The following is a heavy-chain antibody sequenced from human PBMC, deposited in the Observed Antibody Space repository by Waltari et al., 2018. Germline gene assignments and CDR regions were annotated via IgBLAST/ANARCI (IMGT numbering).Heavy chain of an antibody. CDR3: ARDRAAYCGGDCSSGVDY. Sequence: VQLVESGGGVVQPGRSLRLSCAASGFTFSSYWMSWVRQAPGKGLEWVANIKQDGSEKYYVDSVKGRFTISRDNAKNSLYLQMNSLRAEDTAVYYCARDRAAYCGGDCSSGVDYWGQGTLVTVSS. CDR1: GFTFSSYW. D-gene: IGHD2-21*02. CDR2: IKQDGSEK. J-gene: IGHJ4*02. V-gene: IGHV3-7*04.